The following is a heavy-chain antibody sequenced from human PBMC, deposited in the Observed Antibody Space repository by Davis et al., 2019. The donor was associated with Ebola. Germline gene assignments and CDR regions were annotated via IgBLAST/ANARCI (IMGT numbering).Heavy chain of an antibody. CDR3: ARGPSTGNSFTY. Sequence: GESLKISCAASGFTFSDYYMSWIRQAPGKGLEWVANIKQDGSEKYYVDSLKGRFTISRDNAKNLLSLQMNGLRAEDTAFYYCARGPSTGNSFTYWGQGTLVTVSS. CDR2: IKQDGSEK. J-gene: IGHJ4*02. D-gene: IGHD4-23*01. V-gene: IGHV3-7*01. CDR1: GFTFSDYY.